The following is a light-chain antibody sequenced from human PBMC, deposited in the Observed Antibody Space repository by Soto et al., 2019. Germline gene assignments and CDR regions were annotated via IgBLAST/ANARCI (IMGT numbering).Light chain of an antibody. V-gene: IGLV1-44*01. Sequence: QSVLTQPPSASGTPGQRVTISCSGSSSNIGSNTVSWYQHLPGTAPKLLFYSNNQRPSGVPDRFSGSKSGTSASLAISGLQSEDEADYYCAAWDDTLNGLYVFGTGTKVTVL. CDR1: SSNIGSNT. CDR3: AAWDDTLNGLYV. CDR2: SNN. J-gene: IGLJ1*01.